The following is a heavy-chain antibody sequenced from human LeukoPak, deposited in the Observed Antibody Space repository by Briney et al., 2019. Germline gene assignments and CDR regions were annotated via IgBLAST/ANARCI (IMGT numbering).Heavy chain of an antibody. J-gene: IGHJ4*02. D-gene: IGHD3-22*01. CDR3: ARHYYDSSGYLRSFDH. CDR1: GTSISGYY. V-gene: IGHV4-59*08. CDR2: IYSSGST. Sequence: SETQSLTCIVSGTSISGYYWSWIRRPPGKGLEWIGYIYSSGSTNYNPSLKSRVTMSTDTSKKQISLKLSSVTAADTAVYYCARHYYDSSGYLRSFDHWGQGTLVTISS.